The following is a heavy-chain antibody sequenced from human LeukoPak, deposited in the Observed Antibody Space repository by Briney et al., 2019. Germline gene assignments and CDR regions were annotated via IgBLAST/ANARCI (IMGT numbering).Heavy chain of an antibody. CDR3: AKDHGSGSQYNSLLDY. D-gene: IGHD3-10*01. J-gene: IGHJ4*02. CDR1: GGPISSSSYY. Sequence: SETLSLTCTVSGGPISSSSYYWGWIRQPPGKGLEWIGSIYYSGSTYYNPSLKSRVTISVDTSKNQFSLKLSSVTAADTAVYYCAKDHGSGSQYNSLLDYWGQGTLVTVSS. CDR2: IYYSGST. V-gene: IGHV4-39*02.